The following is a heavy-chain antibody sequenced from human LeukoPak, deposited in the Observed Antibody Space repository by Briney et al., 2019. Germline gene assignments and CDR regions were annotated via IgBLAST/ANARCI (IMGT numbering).Heavy chain of an antibody. V-gene: IGHV1-2*02. CDR3: ARGVDTAVYAFDI. CDR1: GYTFTGYY. CDR2: INPNRGGT. J-gene: IGHJ3*02. Sequence: ASVKVSCKASGYTFTGYYMHWVRQAPGQGLEWMGWINPNRGGTNYAQKFQGRVTMTRDTSISTAYMELSRLRSDDTAVYYCARGVDTAVYAFDIWGQGTMVTVSS. D-gene: IGHD5-18*01.